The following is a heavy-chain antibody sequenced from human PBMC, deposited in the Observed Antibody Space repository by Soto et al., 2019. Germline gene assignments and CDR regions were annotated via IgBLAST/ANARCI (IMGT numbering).Heavy chain of an antibody. D-gene: IGHD3-22*01. CDR2: INAGNGNT. CDR1: GYTFTSYA. Sequence: ASVKVSCKASGYTFTSYAMHWVRQAPGQRLEWMGWINAGNGNTKYSQKFQGRVTITRDTSASTTYMELSSLRSEDTAVYYCARGDDSSGYNPFDYWGQGTTVTVSS. CDR3: ARGDDSSGYNPFDY. J-gene: IGHJ4*03. V-gene: IGHV1-3*01.